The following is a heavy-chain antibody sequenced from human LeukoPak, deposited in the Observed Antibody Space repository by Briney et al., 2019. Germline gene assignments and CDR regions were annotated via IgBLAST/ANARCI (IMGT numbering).Heavy chain of an antibody. CDR3: AKDSNYDSSGYNDY. CDR2: ISSSSSYI. V-gene: IGHV3-21*04. CDR1: GFTFSSYS. D-gene: IGHD3-22*01. Sequence: PGGSLRLSCAASGFTFSSYSMNWVRQAPGKGLEWVSSISSSSSYIYYADSVKGRFTISRDNAKNSLYLQMNSLRAEDTALYYCAKDSNYDSSGYNDYWGQGTLVTVSS. J-gene: IGHJ4*02.